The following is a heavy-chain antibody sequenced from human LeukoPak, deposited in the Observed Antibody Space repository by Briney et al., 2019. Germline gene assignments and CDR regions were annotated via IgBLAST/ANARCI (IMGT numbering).Heavy chain of an antibody. J-gene: IGHJ6*02. CDR1: GFTFSSFW. CDR3: ARDQVTMVRGVITGHYYYYGMDV. CDR2: INFDASAS. V-gene: IGHV3-7*01. Sequence: GGSLRLSCAASGFTFSSFWMGWVRQAPGKGLEWVASINFDASASHHVDSVNGRFTISRDNAKNSLYLQMNSLRAEDTAVYYCARDQVTMVRGVITGHYYYYGMDVWGQGTTVTVSS. D-gene: IGHD3-10*01.